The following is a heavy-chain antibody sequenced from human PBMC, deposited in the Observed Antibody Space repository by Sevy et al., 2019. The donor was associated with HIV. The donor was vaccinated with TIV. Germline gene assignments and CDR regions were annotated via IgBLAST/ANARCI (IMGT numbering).Heavy chain of an antibody. CDR1: GFTFGTYD. Sequence: GGSLRLSCAASGFTFGTYDMHWVRQAPGKGLEWVAIISSDGSYRYYADSVRGRFSMSRDNSKNTMYLQISGLLIEDTAVYYCVKNRPPGGSLFSRHGMDVWGRGTTVTVSS. CDR3: VKNRPPGGSLFSRHGMDV. D-gene: IGHD3-16*01. V-gene: IGHV3-30*18. J-gene: IGHJ6*02. CDR2: ISSDGSYR.